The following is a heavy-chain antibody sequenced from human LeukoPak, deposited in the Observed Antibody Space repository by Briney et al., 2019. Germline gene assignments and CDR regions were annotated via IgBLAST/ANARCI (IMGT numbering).Heavy chain of an antibody. CDR2: MNPNSGNT. Sequence: ASVKVSCKASGYTFTSYDINWVRQATGQGLEWMGWMNPNSGNTGYAQKFQGRVTMTRNTSISTAYMELSSLRSEDTAIYYCARDETYDYESNGYLDFWGQGTVVTVSS. CDR3: ARDETYDYESNGYLDF. D-gene: IGHD3-22*01. CDR1: GYTFTSYD. V-gene: IGHV1-8*01. J-gene: IGHJ4*02.